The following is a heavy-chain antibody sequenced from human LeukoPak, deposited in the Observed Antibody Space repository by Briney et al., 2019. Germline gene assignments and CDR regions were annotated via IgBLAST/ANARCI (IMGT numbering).Heavy chain of an antibody. J-gene: IGHJ4*02. V-gene: IGHV3-23*01. CDR2: ISPGGGTT. Sequence: GGSLRLSCAVSGFAFGSEAMSWVRQSPARGLEWVASISPGGGTTYYADYVKGRFTISRDDSKNTLYLQMNSLRAEDTAVYYCAKDGLSGYSSSWYDYWGQGTLVTVSS. CDR3: AKDGLSGYSSSWYDY. D-gene: IGHD6-13*01. CDR1: GFAFGSEA.